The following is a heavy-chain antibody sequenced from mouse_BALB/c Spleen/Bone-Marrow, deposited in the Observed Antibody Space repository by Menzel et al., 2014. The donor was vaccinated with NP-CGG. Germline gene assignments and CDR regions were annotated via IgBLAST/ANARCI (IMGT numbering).Heavy chain of an antibody. D-gene: IGHD1-3*01. CDR3: ARDKGSAFFDY. J-gene: IGHJ2*01. Sequence: EVMLVESGGGLVQPGGSLRLSCATSGFTFTDYYMNWVRQPPGKALEWLGFIRNKANGYTTEYSTSVKGRFTISRDNSQSILYLQMNTLRGEDSATYYCARDKGSAFFDYWGQGTTLTVSS. CDR2: IRNKANGYTT. CDR1: GFTFTDYY. V-gene: IGHV7-3*02.